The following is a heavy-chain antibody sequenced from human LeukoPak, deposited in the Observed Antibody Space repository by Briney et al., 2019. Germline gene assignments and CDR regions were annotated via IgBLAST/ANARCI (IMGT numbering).Heavy chain of an antibody. CDR3: AKTRGAAFPYYFDY. D-gene: IGHD1-26*01. V-gene: IGHV3-30*02. CDR1: GFTFSTYG. J-gene: IGHJ4*02. Sequence: GGSLRLSXAASGFTFSTYGMHWVRQAPGKGLEWVSFIRYDGSNKYYADSVKGRFTISRDNSKNTLYLQVNSLRAEDTAVYYCAKTRGAAFPYYFDYWGQGTLVTVSS. CDR2: IRYDGSNK.